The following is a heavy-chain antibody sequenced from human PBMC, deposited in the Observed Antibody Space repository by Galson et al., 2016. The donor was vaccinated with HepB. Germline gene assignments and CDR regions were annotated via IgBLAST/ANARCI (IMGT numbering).Heavy chain of an antibody. Sequence: SLRLSCAASGFTFGNYLLSWVRQAPGKGLVCVSVIYSGGSTYYADPVKGRFTISRDNSKNTLYLQMNSLAAEDPAIYYWAVRYSRIWYLQHWGRGTLVSVSS. D-gene: IGHD6-13*01. V-gene: IGHV3-23*03. CDR3: AVRYSRIWYLQH. CDR1: GFTFGNYL. CDR2: IYSGGST. J-gene: IGHJ2*01.